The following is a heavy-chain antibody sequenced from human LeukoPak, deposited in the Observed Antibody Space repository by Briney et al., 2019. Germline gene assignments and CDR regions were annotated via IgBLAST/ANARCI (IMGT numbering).Heavy chain of an antibody. D-gene: IGHD5-18*01. CDR2: ISYDGSNK. V-gene: IGHV3-33*08. J-gene: IGHJ4*02. Sequence: PGFSLRLSCPASGFTFRSYGMHWVRLDPANGLEWAAVISYDGSNKYYADTVTCRFTISRDKANHSTYLQMNCLRAEHTAVYFCSRDPAWGGYRYGYFDYWGQGTLVTVS. CDR3: SRDPAWGGYRYGYFDY. CDR1: GFTFRSYG.